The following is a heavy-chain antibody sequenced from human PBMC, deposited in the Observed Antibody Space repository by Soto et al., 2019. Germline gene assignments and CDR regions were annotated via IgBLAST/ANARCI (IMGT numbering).Heavy chain of an antibody. J-gene: IGHJ6*02. CDR1: GGTFSSYP. V-gene: IGHV1-69*13. CDR2: IIPIFGTA. Sequence: GASVKVSCKTSGGTFSSYPINWVRQAPGQGLEWMGGIIPIFGTANYAQKFQGRVTITADESTSTAYMELSSLRSEDTAVYYCARGDLAKTQSREDTAMEYYYYGMDVWGQGTTVTVSS. D-gene: IGHD5-18*01. CDR3: ARGDLAKTQSREDTAMEYYYYGMDV.